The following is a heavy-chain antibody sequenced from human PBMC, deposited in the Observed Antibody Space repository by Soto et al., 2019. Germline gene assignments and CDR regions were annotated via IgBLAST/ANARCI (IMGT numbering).Heavy chain of an antibody. J-gene: IGHJ4*02. Sequence: SLKISCQWSGSPFSNFWIAWVRQLPGKGLEWMGIIYPGDYETRYSPSFHGKVTISADRSIGTAYLQWSSLEASDSAFYFCARSPRSSPYFDYWGQGALVTVSS. CDR1: GSPFSNFW. CDR3: ARSPRSSPYFDY. CDR2: IYPGDYET. V-gene: IGHV5-51*01. D-gene: IGHD6-13*01.